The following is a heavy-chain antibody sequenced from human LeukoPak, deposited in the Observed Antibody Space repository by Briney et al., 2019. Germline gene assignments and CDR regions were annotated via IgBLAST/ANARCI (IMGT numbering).Heavy chain of an antibody. Sequence: ASVKVSCKASGYIFTDYAIQWVRQAPGQGLEWMGWINAGNGKTKYSQKFQGRVTITRDTSASTAYMELSGLRSDDTAVYYCARAGWTSTVTTYYLDFWGQGTLVTVSS. CDR3: ARAGWTSTVTTYYLDF. V-gene: IGHV1-3*01. CDR2: INAGNGKT. J-gene: IGHJ4*02. CDR1: GYIFTDYA. D-gene: IGHD4-17*01.